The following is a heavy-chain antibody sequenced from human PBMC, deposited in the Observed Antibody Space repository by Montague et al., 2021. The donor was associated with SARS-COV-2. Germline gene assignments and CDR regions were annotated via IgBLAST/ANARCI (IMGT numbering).Heavy chain of an antibody. Sequence: SETLSLTCAVFNGSFSSFYWNWIRQPPGQGLGWIGEISHGGSAYXNSXLKSRVTISVDAYKTQFSLNLRSVTAADTAVYYCACGDENGSGYLDVWGKGTTVTVSS. D-gene: IGHD1-26*01. J-gene: IGHJ6*03. V-gene: IGHV4-34*01. CDR1: NGSFSSFY. CDR2: ISHGGSA. CDR3: ACGDENGSGYLDV.